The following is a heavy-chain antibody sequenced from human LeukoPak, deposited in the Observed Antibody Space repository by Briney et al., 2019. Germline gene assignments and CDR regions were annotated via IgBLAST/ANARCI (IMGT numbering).Heavy chain of an antibody. D-gene: IGHD5-24*01. CDR3: ARRRWLQLDAFDI. Sequence: ASVKVSCKASGYTFTSYGISWVRQAPGQGLEWMGWISAYNGNTNYAQKLQGRVTMTTDTSTSTAYMELSSLRSEDTAVYYCARRRWLQLDAFDIWGQGTMVTVSS. CDR1: GYTFTSYG. V-gene: IGHV1-18*01. CDR2: ISAYNGNT. J-gene: IGHJ3*02.